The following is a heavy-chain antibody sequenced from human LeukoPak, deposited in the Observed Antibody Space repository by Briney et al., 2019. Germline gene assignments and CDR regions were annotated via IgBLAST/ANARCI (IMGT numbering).Heavy chain of an antibody. CDR2: IYTSGST. V-gene: IGHV4-59*10. CDR1: GGSFSGYY. J-gene: IGHJ6*02. D-gene: IGHD3-10*01. CDR3: ARVGRVGPSDYGMDV. Sequence: SETLSLTCAVYGGSFSGYYWSWIRQPAGEGLDWIGRIYTSGSTNYNPSLKSRVTMSVDTSKNQFSLKLSSVTAADTAVYYCARVGRVGPSDYGMDVWGQGTTVTVSS.